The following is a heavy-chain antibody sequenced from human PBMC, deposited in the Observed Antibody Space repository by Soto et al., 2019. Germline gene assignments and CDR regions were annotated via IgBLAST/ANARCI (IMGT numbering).Heavy chain of an antibody. V-gene: IGHV4-59*01. CDR3: ARVFEQWPGTDWFDP. D-gene: IGHD6-19*01. J-gene: IGHJ5*02. CDR2: IYYSGST. Sequence: SETLSLTCTVSGGSISSYYWSWIRQPPGKGLEWIGYIYYSGSTNYNPSLKSRVTISVDTSKNQFSLKLSSVTAADTAVYYWARVFEQWPGTDWFDPWGQGTLVTVSS. CDR1: GGSISSYY.